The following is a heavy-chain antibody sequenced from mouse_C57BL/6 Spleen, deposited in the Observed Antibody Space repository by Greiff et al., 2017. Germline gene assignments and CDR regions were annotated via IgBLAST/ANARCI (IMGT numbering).Heavy chain of an antibody. D-gene: IGHD2-5*01. V-gene: IGHV1-72*01. CDR1: GYTFTSYW. CDR2: IDPNSGGT. J-gene: IGHJ4*01. Sequence: QVQLQQPGAELVKPGASVKLSCKASGYTFTSYWMHWVKQRPGRGLEWIGRIDPNSGGTKYNEKFKSKATMTVDKPSSTAYMQLSSLTSEDSAVYYCARREANYSNAYDAMDYWGQGTSVTVSS. CDR3: ARREANYSNAYDAMDY.